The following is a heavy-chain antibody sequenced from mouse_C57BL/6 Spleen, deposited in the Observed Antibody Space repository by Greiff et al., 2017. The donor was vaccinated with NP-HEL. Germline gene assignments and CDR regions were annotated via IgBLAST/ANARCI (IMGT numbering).Heavy chain of an antibody. CDR3: ARKGDWDSFAY. J-gene: IGHJ3*01. CDR2: IWSGGST. D-gene: IGHD4-1*01. Sequence: VQLQESGPGLVQPSQSLSITCTVSGFSLTSYGVHWVRQSPGKGLEWLGVIWSGGSTDYNAAFISRLSISKDNSKSQVFFKMNSLQADDTAIYYCARKGDWDSFAYWGQGTLVTVSA. CDR1: GFSLTSYG. V-gene: IGHV2-2*01.